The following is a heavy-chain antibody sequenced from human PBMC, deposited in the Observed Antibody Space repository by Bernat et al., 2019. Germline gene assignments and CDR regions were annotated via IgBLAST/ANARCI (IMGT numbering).Heavy chain of an antibody. D-gene: IGHD4-23*01. CDR1: GYSFSSYW. V-gene: IGHV5-51*01. Sequence: EVQLVQSGAEVKKPGESLKISCKGSGYSFSSYWIGWVRQMPGKGLEWMGIIYPGDSDTRYSPSFQGQVTISADKSISIAYLQWNSLKASDTAMYYCARSATVVLNPSFEFDYWGQGTLVTVSS. CDR3: ARSATVVLNPSFEFDY. CDR2: IYPGDSDT. J-gene: IGHJ4*02.